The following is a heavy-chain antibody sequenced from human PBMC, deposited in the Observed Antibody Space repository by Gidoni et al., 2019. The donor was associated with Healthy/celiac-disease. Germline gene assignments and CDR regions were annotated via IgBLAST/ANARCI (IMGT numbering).Heavy chain of an antibody. D-gene: IGHD3-16*01. CDR3: ARISFGGVISTEVDY. V-gene: IGHV1-2*02. Sequence: QVQLVQSGAEVKKPGASVKVSCKASGYTFTGYYMHWVRQAPGQGLEWLGWINPNSGGTNYAQKFQGRVTMTRDTSISTAYMELSRLRSDDTAVYYCARISFGGVISTEVDYWGQGTLVTVSS. J-gene: IGHJ4*02. CDR2: INPNSGGT. CDR1: GYTFTGYY.